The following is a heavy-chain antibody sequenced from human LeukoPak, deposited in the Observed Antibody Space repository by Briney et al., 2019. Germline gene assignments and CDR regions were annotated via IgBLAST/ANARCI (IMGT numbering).Heavy chain of an antibody. D-gene: IGHD6-13*01. CDR3: ARDLGSSSWYERYYGMDV. CDR1: GYTFTSYD. J-gene: IGHJ6*02. CDR2: INTNTGNP. Sequence: ASVKVSCKASGYTFTSYDINWVRQATGQGLEWMGWINTNTGNPTYAQGFTGRFVFSLDTSVSTAYLQISSLKAEDTAVYYCARDLGSSSWYERYYGMDVWGQGTTVTVSS. V-gene: IGHV7-4-1*02.